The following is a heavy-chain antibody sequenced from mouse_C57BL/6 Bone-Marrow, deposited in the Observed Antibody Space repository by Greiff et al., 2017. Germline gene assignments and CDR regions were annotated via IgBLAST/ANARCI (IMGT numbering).Heavy chain of an antibody. D-gene: IGHD2-3*01. V-gene: IGHV5-4*03. CDR2: ISDGGSYT. J-gene: IGHJ3*01. Sequence: EVMLVESGGGLVKPGGSLKLSCAASGFTFSSYAMSWVRQTPDKRLEWVATISDGGSYTYYPDNVKGRFTISRDNAKNNLYLQMSHLKSEDTAMYYCALIRWLPFAYWGQGTLVTVSA. CDR3: ALIRWLPFAY. CDR1: GFTFSSYA.